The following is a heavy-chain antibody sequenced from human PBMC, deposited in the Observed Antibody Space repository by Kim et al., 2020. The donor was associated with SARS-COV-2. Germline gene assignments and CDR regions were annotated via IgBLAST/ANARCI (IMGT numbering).Heavy chain of an antibody. Sequence: KGRFTISRDNSKNTLYLQMNSLRAEDTAVYYCAKVGYCSGGSSRRGWFDPWGQGTLVTVSS. D-gene: IGHD2-15*01. J-gene: IGHJ5*02. V-gene: IGHV3-23*01. CDR3: AKVGYCSGGSSRRGWFDP.